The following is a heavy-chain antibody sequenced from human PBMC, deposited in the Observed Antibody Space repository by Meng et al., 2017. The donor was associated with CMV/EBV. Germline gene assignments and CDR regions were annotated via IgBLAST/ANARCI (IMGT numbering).Heavy chain of an antibody. D-gene: IGHD3-3*01. V-gene: IGHV3-20*04. CDR1: GFTFDDYG. J-gene: IGHJ3*02. Sequence: GEPPKISRAASGFTFDDYGMSWVRQAPGKGLEWVSGINWNGGSTGYADSVKGRFTISRDNAKNSLYLQMNSLRAEDTALYYCARATIFGVAPADAFDIWGQGTMVTVSS. CDR3: ARATIFGVAPADAFDI. CDR2: INWNGGST.